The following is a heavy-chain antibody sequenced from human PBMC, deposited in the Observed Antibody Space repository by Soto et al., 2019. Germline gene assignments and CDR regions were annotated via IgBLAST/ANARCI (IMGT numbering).Heavy chain of an antibody. Sequence: LRLSCAASGFTFSSYAMSWVRQAPGKGLEWVSAISGSGGSTYYADSVKGRFTISRDNSKNTLYLQMNSLRAEDTAVYYCAKVPRYDILTGYSNDYGMDVWGQGTTVTVSS. CDR1: GFTFSSYA. CDR2: ISGSGGST. D-gene: IGHD3-9*01. CDR3: AKVPRYDILTGYSNDYGMDV. J-gene: IGHJ6*02. V-gene: IGHV3-23*01.